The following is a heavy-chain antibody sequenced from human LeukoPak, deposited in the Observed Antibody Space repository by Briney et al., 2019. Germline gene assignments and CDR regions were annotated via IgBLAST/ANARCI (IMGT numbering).Heavy chain of an antibody. CDR3: AKSSYYDSSGYPN. CDR1: GFSFSSYA. Sequence: GGSLRLSCAASGFSFSSYAMSWVRQGPGKGLEWVSAISGSGGSTYYADSVKGRFTISRDNSKNTLYLQMNSLRAEDTAVYYCAKSSYYDSSGYPNWGQGTLVTVSS. J-gene: IGHJ4*02. CDR2: ISGSGGST. V-gene: IGHV3-23*01. D-gene: IGHD3-22*01.